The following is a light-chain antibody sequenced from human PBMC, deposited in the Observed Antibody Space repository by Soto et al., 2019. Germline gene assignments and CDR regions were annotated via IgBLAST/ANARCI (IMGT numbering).Light chain of an antibody. CDR3: NSFTTSDTYV. V-gene: IGLV2-14*01. Sequence: LTQPACVSGSPVQSITISCTGTSSDIGGYNYVSWYQQHPGKAPKLMIYDVSNRPSGVSDRFSGSKSGNTASLTIFGLQAEDEADYYCNSFTTSDTYVFGTGTKVTVL. CDR2: DVS. CDR1: SSDIGGYNY. J-gene: IGLJ1*01.